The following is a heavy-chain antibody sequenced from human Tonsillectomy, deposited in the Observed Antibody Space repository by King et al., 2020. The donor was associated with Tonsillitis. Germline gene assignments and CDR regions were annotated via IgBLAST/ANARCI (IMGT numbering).Heavy chain of an antibody. CDR3: ARVQGDYDFWSGPIGYYGLDV. Sequence: VQLQQWGAGLLKPSETLSLTCAIYGGSFSGYYWSWIRQPPGKGLEWIGETNHSGSTNYNPSLKSRVTISVDTSNNQFSLNLSSVTAADTAVYYCARVQGDYDFWSGPIGYYGLDVWGQGTTVTVSS. J-gene: IGHJ6*02. CDR1: GGSFSGYY. V-gene: IGHV4-34*01. D-gene: IGHD3-3*01. CDR2: TNHSGST.